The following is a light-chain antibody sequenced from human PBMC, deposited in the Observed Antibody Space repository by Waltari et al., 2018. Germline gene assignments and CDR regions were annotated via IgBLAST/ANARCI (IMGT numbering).Light chain of an antibody. Sequence: AIQMTQSPSSLSASVGDRVTITCRASQDIKNDLRWYQKKPDTAPKFLIHAASSLQSAVPSRFSGGGSGTNFTLTISSLQPEDFATYHCQESYTPPYTFGQGTKLEI. CDR2: AAS. CDR1: QDIKND. J-gene: IGKJ2*01. V-gene: IGKV1-6*02. CDR3: QESYTPPYT.